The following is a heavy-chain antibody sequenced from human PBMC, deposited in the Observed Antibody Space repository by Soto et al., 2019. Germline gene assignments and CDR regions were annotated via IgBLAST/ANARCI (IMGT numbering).Heavy chain of an antibody. D-gene: IGHD2-8*01. CDR3: ARVYAPSYYYYGMDV. Sequence: PSETLSLACTVSGGSISSSSYDWGWIRQPPGKGLEGIGRIYYSGSTYYNPSLESRGTISGDTSKNQFSLKLRSVTAADTDVYYCARVYAPSYYYYGMDVWGQGTTVTVSS. V-gene: IGHV4-39*01. CDR2: IYYSGST. J-gene: IGHJ6*02. CDR1: GGSISSSSYD.